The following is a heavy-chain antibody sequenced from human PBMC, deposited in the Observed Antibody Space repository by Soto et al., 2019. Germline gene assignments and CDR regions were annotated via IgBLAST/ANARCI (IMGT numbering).Heavy chain of an antibody. CDR2: IHPGDSDT. V-gene: IGHV5-51*01. D-gene: IGHD6-13*01. CDR1: GYSFTNYW. CDR3: ARHNRYSSTWFEGWFDP. J-gene: IGHJ5*02. Sequence: GESLKISCQGSGYSFTNYWVGWVRQIPGRGLEWMGIIHPGDSDTRYSPFFQGQVPISADKSISTAYLQWSSLKPSDTAIYYCARHNRYSSTWFEGWFDPWGQGTLVTVSS.